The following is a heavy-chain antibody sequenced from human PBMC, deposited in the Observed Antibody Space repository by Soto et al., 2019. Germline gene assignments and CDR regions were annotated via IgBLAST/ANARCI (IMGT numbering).Heavy chain of an antibody. J-gene: IGHJ4*02. CDR2: IYHSGST. CDR1: GGSISSSNW. CDR3: AREPARGYGGGGVEY. Sequence: QVQLQESGPGLVKPSGTLSLTCAVSGGSISSSNWWSWVRQPPGKGLEWIGEIYHSGSTNYNPSLKSRVTISVDKSKNQFSRQLSSVTAADTAVYYCAREPARGYGGGGVEYWGQGTLVTVSS. V-gene: IGHV4-4*02. D-gene: IGHD3-22*01.